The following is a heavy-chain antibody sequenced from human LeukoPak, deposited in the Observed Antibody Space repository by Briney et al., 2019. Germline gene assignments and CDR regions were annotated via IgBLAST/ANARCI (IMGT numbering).Heavy chain of an antibody. CDR1: GFTFSSYS. D-gene: IGHD1-14*01. CDR3: ANMWAPTGGAFDI. V-gene: IGHV3-48*01. CDR2: ISSSSSTI. J-gene: IGHJ3*02. Sequence: GGSLRLSCAASGFTFSSYSMNWVRQAPGKGLEWVSYISSSSSTIYYADSVKGRFTISRDNSKNTLYLQMNSLRAEDTAVYYCANMWAPTGGAFDIWGQGTMVTVSS.